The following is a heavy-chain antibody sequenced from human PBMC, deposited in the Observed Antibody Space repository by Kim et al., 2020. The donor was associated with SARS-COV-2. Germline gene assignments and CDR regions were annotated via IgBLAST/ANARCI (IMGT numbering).Heavy chain of an antibody. CDR1: GYSFTSYW. Sequence: GESLKISCKGSGYSFTSYWIGWVRQMPGKGLEWMGIIYPGDSDTRYSPSFQGQVTISADKSISTAYLQWSSLKASDTAMYYCAREWGPTVTTEGGMDVWGQGTTVTVSS. CDR2: IYPGDSDT. CDR3: AREWGPTVTTEGGMDV. V-gene: IGHV5-51*01. J-gene: IGHJ6*02. D-gene: IGHD4-17*01.